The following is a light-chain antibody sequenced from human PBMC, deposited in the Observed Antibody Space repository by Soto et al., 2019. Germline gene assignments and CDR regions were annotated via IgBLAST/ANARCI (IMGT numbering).Light chain of an antibody. CDR3: SSYKSSRTPHV. CDR2: EVS. Sequence: QSALSQPASVSGSPGNSITISCTGTSSDVGGYNYVSWYQQHPGKAPKLMIYEVSNRPSGVSNRFSGSKSGNTASLTISGLQAEDEADYYCSSYKSSRTPHVFGTGTKVTVL. V-gene: IGLV2-14*01. CDR1: SSDVGGYNY. J-gene: IGLJ1*01.